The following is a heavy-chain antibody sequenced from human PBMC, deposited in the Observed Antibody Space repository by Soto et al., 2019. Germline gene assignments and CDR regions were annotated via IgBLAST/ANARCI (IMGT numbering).Heavy chain of an antibody. V-gene: IGHV3-48*01. D-gene: IGHD3-10*01. CDR2: ISSSSSTI. CDR3: ARGSGFRVTDAFDI. Sequence: EVQLVESGGGLVQPGGSLRLSCAASGFTFSSYSMNWVRQAPGKGLEWVSYISSSSSTIYYADSVKGRFTISRDNAKNSLYLQMNSLRAEDTAVYYCARGSGFRVTDAFDIWGQGTMVTVSS. J-gene: IGHJ3*02. CDR1: GFTFSSYS.